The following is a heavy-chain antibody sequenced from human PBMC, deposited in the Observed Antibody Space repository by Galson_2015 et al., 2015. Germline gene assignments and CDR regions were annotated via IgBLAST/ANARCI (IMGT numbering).Heavy chain of an antibody. CDR2: IGSSSVTAI. CDR3: AGGWVRPPYFDY. D-gene: IGHD5-12*01. CDR1: GFTFNNCA. Sequence: SLRLSCAASGFTFNNCAMSWVRQAPGKGLEWVSYIGSSSVTAIYYAGSVRGRFTISRDNAKNSLYLQMNSLRAEDTAVYYCAGGWVRPPYFDYWGQGTLVTVSS. J-gene: IGHJ4*02. V-gene: IGHV3-48*03.